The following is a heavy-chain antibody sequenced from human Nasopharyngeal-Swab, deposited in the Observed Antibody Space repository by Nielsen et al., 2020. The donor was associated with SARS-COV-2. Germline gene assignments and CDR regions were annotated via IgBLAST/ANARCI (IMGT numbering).Heavy chain of an antibody. D-gene: IGHD2-15*01. J-gene: IGHJ6*02. V-gene: IGHV3-21*01. Sequence: GESLKISCAASGFTFSSYSMNWVRQAPGKGLEWVSSISSSSSYIYYEDSVKGRFTISRDNAKNSLYLQMNSLRAEDTAVYYCARARNYVVVVAASQDNYYYYGMDVWGQGTTVTVSS. CDR1: GFTFSSYS. CDR2: ISSSSSYI. CDR3: ARARNYVVVVAASQDNYYYYGMDV.